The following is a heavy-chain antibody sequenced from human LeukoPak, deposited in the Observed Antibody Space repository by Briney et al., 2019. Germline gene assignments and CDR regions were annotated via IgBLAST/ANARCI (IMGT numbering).Heavy chain of an antibody. J-gene: IGHJ5*02. Sequence: ASVKVSCKASGYTFTSYYMHWVRQAPGQGLEWMGRIIPILGIANYAQKFQGRVTITADKSTSTAYMELSSLRSEDTAVYYCARIAVAGPRWFDPWGQGTLVTVSS. CDR2: IIPILGIA. D-gene: IGHD6-19*01. CDR1: GYTFTSYY. CDR3: ARIAVAGPRWFDP. V-gene: IGHV1-69*02.